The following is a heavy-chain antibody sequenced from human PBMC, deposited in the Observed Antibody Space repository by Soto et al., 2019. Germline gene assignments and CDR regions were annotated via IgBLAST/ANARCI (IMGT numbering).Heavy chain of an antibody. D-gene: IGHD6-13*01. Sequence: EVQLVESGGGLVKPGGSQTLSCAASGFTFSISTMNWVRQAPGKRLEWVSSISRGTTYSYYADSVKGRFSISRDNAKSSLYLQMNSLRVDDTAVYYCARGDGTGLHSSGWSPRFWGQGTLVTVSS. CDR2: ISRGTTYS. V-gene: IGHV3-21*06. CDR1: GFTFSIST. J-gene: IGHJ4*02. CDR3: ARGDGTGLHSSGWSPRF.